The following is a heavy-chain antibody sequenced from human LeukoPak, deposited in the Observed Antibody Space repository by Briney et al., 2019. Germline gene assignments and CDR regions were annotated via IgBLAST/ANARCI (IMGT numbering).Heavy chain of an antibody. CDR3: ARGRGGYYDSSGYPDY. Sequence: ASVKVSCKASGYTFTYYYIYWLRQAPGQGLEWMGWINPNSGGTDYAQTFQGRVTMTRDTSISTAYMELSSLRSEDTAVYYCARGRGGYYDSSGYPDYWGQGTLVTVSS. J-gene: IGHJ4*02. V-gene: IGHV1-2*02. D-gene: IGHD3-22*01. CDR1: GYTFTYYY. CDR2: INPNSGGT.